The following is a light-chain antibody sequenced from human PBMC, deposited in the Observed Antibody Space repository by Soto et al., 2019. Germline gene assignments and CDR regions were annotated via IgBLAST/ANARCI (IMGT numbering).Light chain of an antibody. J-gene: IGKJ1*01. CDR2: NTS. CDR3: HQSYSHPCT. Sequence: DTYLTASASSLSAFAGHRVTITCRAGQRIGTSLNWYQQKVGKTPKLLIYNTSTLQSGVPSRFSGSGSATDFSLTINSLQPEDLATYYCHQSYSHPCTFGQGTKVDIK. V-gene: IGKV1-39*01. CDR1: QRIGTS.